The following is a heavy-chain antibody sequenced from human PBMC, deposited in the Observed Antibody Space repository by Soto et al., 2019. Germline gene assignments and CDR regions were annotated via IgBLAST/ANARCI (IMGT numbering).Heavy chain of an antibody. CDR2: ISYDGSYA. CDR3: TKDWGRYCSGSSCDLCDH. Sequence: QVQLVESGGGVVQPGRSLRLSCAASGFTFSSHVMHWVRQAPGKGLEWVAKISYDGSYAYYADSVKGRFTISRDNSKNTLELQMNSLRAEDTALYYCTKDWGRYCSGSSCDLCDHWGQGTLVTVSS. V-gene: IGHV3-30*18. D-gene: IGHD2-15*01. J-gene: IGHJ4*02. CDR1: GFTFSSHV.